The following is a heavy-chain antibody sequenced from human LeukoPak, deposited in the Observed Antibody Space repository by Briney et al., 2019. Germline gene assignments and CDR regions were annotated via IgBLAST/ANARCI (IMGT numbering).Heavy chain of an antibody. D-gene: IGHD3-10*02. CDR1: GFTLSSYE. CDR3: AELGITMIGGV. CDR2: IISSDSTI. Sequence: GGSLRLSCAASGFTLSSYEMNWVRQAPGKGLEWVSYIISSDSTIYYADSVKGRFTISRDNDKNSLYLQMNSLRAEDTAVYYCAELGITMIGGVWGKGTTVTIPS. V-gene: IGHV3-48*03. J-gene: IGHJ6*04.